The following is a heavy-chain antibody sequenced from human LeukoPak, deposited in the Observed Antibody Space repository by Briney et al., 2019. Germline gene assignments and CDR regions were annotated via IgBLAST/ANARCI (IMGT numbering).Heavy chain of an antibody. CDR1: GGSFSGYY. V-gene: IGHV4-34*01. CDR2: MNQSGST. CDR3: ARGIAAAPED. J-gene: IGHJ4*02. Sequence: SETLSFTCAVYGGSFSGYYWSWIRQPSGKGLQWIGEMNQSGSTNYNPSLKSRVTISVDTSKNQFSLKLSSVTAADTAVYYCARGIAAAPEDWGQGTLVTVSS. D-gene: IGHD6-13*01.